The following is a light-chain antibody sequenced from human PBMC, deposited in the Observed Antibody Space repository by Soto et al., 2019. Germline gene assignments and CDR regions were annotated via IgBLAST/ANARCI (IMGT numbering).Light chain of an antibody. CDR1: SSDIGGYNY. Sequence: QSALTQPASVSGSPGQSITISCTGTSSDIGGYNYVSWYQQHPGKAPKLMIYEVSNRPSGVSNRFSGSKSGTTASLTISGLQAEDEADYYCCSYTSSSTLVFGSGTKLTVL. CDR3: CSYTSSSTLV. J-gene: IGLJ1*01. V-gene: IGLV2-14*01. CDR2: EVS.